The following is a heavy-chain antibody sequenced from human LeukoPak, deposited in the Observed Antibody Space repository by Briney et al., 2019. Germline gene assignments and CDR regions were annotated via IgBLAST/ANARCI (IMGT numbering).Heavy chain of an antibody. V-gene: IGHV3-53*01. J-gene: IGHJ4*02. CDR1: GFTVSSNY. CDR3: ARGEYYYDSSGYFQFYYFDY. CDR2: IYSGGST. Sequence: PGGSLRLSCAASGFTVSSNYMSWVRQAPGKGLEWASVIYSGGSTYYADSVKGRFTISRDNSKNTLYLQMNSLRAEDTAVYYCARGEYYYDSSGYFQFYYFDYWGQGTLVTVSS. D-gene: IGHD3-22*01.